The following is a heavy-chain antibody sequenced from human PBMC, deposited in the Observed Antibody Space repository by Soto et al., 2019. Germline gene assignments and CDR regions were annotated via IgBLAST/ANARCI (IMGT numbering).Heavy chain of an antibody. CDR2: TSAYNGQT. CDR1: GYPYDMYG. J-gene: IGHJ5*02. CDR3: ARGPHEFWSSYFFDP. V-gene: IGHV1-18*01. Sequence: ASVKVSCKASGYPYDMYGINWVRQAPGQRLEWMGWTSAYNGQTDYAQNFQGRVTMATDTSTNTAYLELRNLRSDDPAVYCCARGPHEFWSSYFFDPWGPGTLVTVSS. D-gene: IGHD3-3*01.